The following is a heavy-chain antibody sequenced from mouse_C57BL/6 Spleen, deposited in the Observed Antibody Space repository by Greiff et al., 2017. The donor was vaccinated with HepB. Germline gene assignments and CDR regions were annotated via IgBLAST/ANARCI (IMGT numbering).Heavy chain of an antibody. CDR2: INPYNGGT. J-gene: IGHJ2*01. CDR3: ARQTTVVEDYFDY. CDR1: GYTFTDYY. Sequence: VQLQQSGPVLVKPGASVKMSCKASGYTFTDYYMNWVKQSHGKSLEWIGVINPYNGGTSYNQKFKGKATLTVDKSSSTAYMELNSLTSEDSAVYYCARQTTVVEDYFDYWGQGTTLTVSS. D-gene: IGHD1-1*01. V-gene: IGHV1-19*01.